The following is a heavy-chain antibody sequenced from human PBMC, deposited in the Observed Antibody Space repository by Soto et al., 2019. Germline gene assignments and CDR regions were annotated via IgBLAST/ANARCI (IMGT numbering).Heavy chain of an antibody. CDR1: GGSVNSAGYS. Sequence: QLQLQESGSGLVKPSQTLSLPCAVSGGSVNSAGYSWSWIRQPPGKGLEWIGYIYPSGSTYNNPSLKSRGTMSLDRSNNHFSLNLSSVTAADTAVYYCARVPINYESSGFYHYGTFEIWCQGTMVTVSS. CDR2: IYPSGST. D-gene: IGHD3-22*01. J-gene: IGHJ3*02. CDR3: ARVPINYESSGFYHYGTFEI. V-gene: IGHV4-30-2*01.